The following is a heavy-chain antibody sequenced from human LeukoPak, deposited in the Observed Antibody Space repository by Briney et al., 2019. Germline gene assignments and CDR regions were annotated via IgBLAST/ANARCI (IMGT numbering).Heavy chain of an antibody. CDR3: ARGVNSTFDI. Sequence: SQTLSLSCAISGDSVSSNRVAWNWIRQSPSRGLEWLGRAYYRSKGNKEYAISVKSRITINTDTSRNQFSLQLNSVTPEDTAVYFGARGVNSTFDIWGQGKMVTVSS. D-gene: IGHD3-10*01. J-gene: IGHJ3*02. CDR2: AYYRSKGNK. V-gene: IGHV6-1*01. CDR1: GDSVSSNRVA.